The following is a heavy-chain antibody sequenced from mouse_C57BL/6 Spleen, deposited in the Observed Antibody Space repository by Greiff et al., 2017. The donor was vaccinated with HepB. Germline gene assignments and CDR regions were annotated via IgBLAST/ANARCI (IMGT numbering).Heavy chain of an antibody. J-gene: IGHJ2*01. V-gene: IGHV1-64*01. CDR1: GYTFTSYW. CDR3: ARSYDYPYYLDY. Sequence: VQLQQSGAELVKPGASVKLSCKASGYTFTSYWMHWVKQRPGQGLEWIGMIHPNSGSTNYNEKFKSKATLTVDKSSSTAYMQLSSLTSEDSAVYYCARSYDYPYYLDYWGQGTTLTVSS. D-gene: IGHD2-4*01. CDR2: IHPNSGST.